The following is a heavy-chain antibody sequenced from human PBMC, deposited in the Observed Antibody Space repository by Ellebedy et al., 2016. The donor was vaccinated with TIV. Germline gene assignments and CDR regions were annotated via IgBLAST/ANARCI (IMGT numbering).Heavy chain of an antibody. CDR2: ISFDGSNK. J-gene: IGHJ6*02. D-gene: IGHD3-22*01. CDR3: ASPDSSGYYYYGMDV. CDR1: GFTFSTYV. Sequence: GESLKISCAVSGFTFSTYVIHWVRQAPGKGLEWVALISFDGSNKYYADSVKGRFTISRDNSKSTLYLQMNSLRTEDTAVYYCASPDSSGYYYYGMDVWGQGTTVTVSS. V-gene: IGHV3-30-3*01.